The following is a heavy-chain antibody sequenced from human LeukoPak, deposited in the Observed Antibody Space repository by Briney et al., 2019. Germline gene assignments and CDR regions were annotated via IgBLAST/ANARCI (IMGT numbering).Heavy chain of an antibody. D-gene: IGHD3-3*01. J-gene: IGHJ4*02. Sequence: GGSLTLSCAASGFTFSDYYKSWIRHPPGKVLEWVSYISSSGSNIYYADSVKGRFTISRDNAKNSLYLQMNSLRAEDTAVYYCASQRFFFDYWGQGTLVSVSS. V-gene: IGHV3-11*01. CDR3: ASQRFFFDY. CDR1: GFTFSDYY. CDR2: ISSSGSNI.